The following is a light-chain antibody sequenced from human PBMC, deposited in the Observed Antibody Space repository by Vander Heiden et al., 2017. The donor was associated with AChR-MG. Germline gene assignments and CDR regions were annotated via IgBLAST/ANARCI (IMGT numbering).Light chain of an antibody. CDR3: QQYHAYPKT. Sequence: DIQMTQSPSTLSASLGHRVSITCRASQSVDKWLAWYQPKPGKAPNLLTYKTSNLESGVPSRFSGSGSGTEFTLTISSLKPDDFATYYCQQYHAYPKTFGQGTKVEIK. J-gene: IGKJ1*01. V-gene: IGKV1-5*03. CDR1: QSVDKW. CDR2: KTS.